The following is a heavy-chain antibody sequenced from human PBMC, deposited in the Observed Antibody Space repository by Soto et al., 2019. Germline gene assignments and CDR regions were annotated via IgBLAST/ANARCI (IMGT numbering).Heavy chain of an antibody. CDR2: INHSGST. Sequence: QVQLQQWGAGLLKPSETLSLTCAVYGGSFSGYYWSWIRQPPGKGLEWIGEINHSGSTNYNPSLKSRVTISVDTSKNQFSLKLSSVTAADTAVYNCARVEGYIRSHYNPPFDYWGQGTLVTVSS. D-gene: IGHD5-12*01. V-gene: IGHV4-34*01. CDR3: ARVEGYIRSHYNPPFDY. CDR1: GGSFSGYY. J-gene: IGHJ4*02.